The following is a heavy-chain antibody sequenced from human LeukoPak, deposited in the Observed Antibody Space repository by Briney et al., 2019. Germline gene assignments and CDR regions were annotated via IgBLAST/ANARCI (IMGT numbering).Heavy chain of an antibody. CDR1: VFTFISYS. Sequence: GGSLRLSCAASVFTFISYSMNWVRQAPGKGLEWVSSISSSSSYIYYADSVKGRFTISRDNAENSLYLQMNSLRAEDTAVYYCARDGTAAAGFDYWGQGTLVTVSS. J-gene: IGHJ4*02. CDR2: ISSSSSYI. V-gene: IGHV3-21*01. CDR3: ARDGTAAAGFDY. D-gene: IGHD6-13*01.